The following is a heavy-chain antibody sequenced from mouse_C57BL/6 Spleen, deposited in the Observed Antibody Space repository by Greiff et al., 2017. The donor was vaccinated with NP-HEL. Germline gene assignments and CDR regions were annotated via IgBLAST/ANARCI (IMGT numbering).Heavy chain of an antibody. CDR1: GYAFSSSW. CDR2: IYPGDGDT. D-gene: IGHD2-4*01. V-gene: IGHV1-82*01. CDR3: ARAGDYDPYAMDY. J-gene: IGHJ4*01. Sequence: QVQLQQSGPELVKPGASVKISCKASGYAFSSSWMNWVKQRPGKGLEWIGRIYPGDGDTNYNGKFKGKATLTADKSSSTAYMQLSSLTSEDSAVYVCARAGDYDPYAMDYWGQGTSVTVSS.